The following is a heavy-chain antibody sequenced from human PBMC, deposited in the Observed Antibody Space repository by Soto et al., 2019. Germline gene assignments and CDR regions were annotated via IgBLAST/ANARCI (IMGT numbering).Heavy chain of an antibody. J-gene: IGHJ5*02. Sequence: GGSLRLSCAASGFTFSSYTMNWVRQAPGKGLEWVSGINSGGRTYYADSVKGRFTISRDDSKNTLYLQIISLRAEDTAVYYCARGSGPWNTVNVWGYWFDPWGQGTLVTVSS. CDR1: GFTFSSYT. CDR3: ARGSGPWNTVNVWGYWFDP. CDR2: INSGGRT. V-gene: IGHV3-23*01. D-gene: IGHD3-16*01.